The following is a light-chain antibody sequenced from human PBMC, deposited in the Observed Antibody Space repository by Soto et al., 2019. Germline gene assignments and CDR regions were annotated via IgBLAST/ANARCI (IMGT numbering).Light chain of an antibody. V-gene: IGLV1-44*01. Sequence: QAVVSQPPSASGTPGQRVTISCSGSSSNIGSNTVNWYQQLPGTAPKLLIYYNNQRPSGVPDRFSGSKSGTSASLAISGLQSEDEADYYCVAWDDSLNGPWVFGGGTKLTVL. CDR3: VAWDDSLNGPWV. J-gene: IGLJ3*02. CDR2: YNN. CDR1: SSNIGSNT.